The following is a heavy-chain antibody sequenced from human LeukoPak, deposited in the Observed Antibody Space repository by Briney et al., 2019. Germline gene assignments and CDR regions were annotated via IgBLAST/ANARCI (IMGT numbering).Heavy chain of an antibody. D-gene: IGHD4-11*01. CDR2: IYPGDSDT. V-gene: IGHV5-51*01. CDR3: ARRYSDSQIDY. J-gene: IGHJ4*02. CDR1: GYSFTSYW. Sequence: GESLKISCKCSGYSFTSYWIGWVRQMPGKGLGWMGIIYPGDSDTRYSPSFQGQVTISADKSIGTAYMQWSSLKASDTAMYYCARRYSDSQIDYWGQGTLVTVSS.